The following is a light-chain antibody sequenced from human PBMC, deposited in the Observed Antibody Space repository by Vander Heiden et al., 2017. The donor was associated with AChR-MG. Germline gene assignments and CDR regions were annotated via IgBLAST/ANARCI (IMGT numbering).Light chain of an antibody. CDR2: GNS. CDR3: QSYDSSRSGSRV. V-gene: IGLV1-40*01. CDR1: SSNIGAGYD. Sequence: QSVLTQPPSVSGAPGQRVTIPCTGSSSNIGAGYDVHWYQQLPGTAPKLLIYGNSNRPSGVPDRFSCSKSGTSASLAITGLQAEDEADYYCQSYDSSRSGSRVFGGGTKLTVL. J-gene: IGLJ2*01.